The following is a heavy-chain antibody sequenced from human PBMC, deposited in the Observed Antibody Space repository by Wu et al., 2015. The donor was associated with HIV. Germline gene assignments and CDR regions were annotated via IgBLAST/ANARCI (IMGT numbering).Heavy chain of an antibody. V-gene: IGHV1-8*02. Sequence: QVQLLQSGAEVRKPGASVKVSCKVSGYTFNVFNINWVRQISGLRLEWMGWMNPKSGSAGYSQKFQGRVSMTRDTSISTAYLEVNSLASEDTAVYYCVRVGALMTSAEMMEYFQYWGQGTLVIVSS. D-gene: IGHD1-26*01. CDR1: GYTFNVFN. J-gene: IGHJ1*01. CDR2: MNPKSGSA. CDR3: VRVGALMTSAEMMEYFQY.